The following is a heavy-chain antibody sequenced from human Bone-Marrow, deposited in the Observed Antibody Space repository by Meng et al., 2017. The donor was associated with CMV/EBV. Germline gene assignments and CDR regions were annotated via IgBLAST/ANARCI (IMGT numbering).Heavy chain of an antibody. CDR1: GFTFSSHW. D-gene: IGHD3-9*01. J-gene: IGHJ6*02. CDR2: INSDGSFA. CDR3: ARKLTPYYYGLDV. V-gene: IGHV3-74*01. Sequence: GALKISCAASGFTFSSHWMHWVRQAPGEGLVWVSRINSDGSFATYADSVEGRFTVSRDNAKNTLYLQMSSLRAEDTAVYYCARKLTPYYYGLDVWGQGTTVTVSS.